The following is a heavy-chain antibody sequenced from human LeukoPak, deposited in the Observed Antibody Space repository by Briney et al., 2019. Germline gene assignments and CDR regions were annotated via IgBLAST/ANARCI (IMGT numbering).Heavy chain of an antibody. CDR2: IQYSGNT. V-gene: IGHV4-59*01. J-gene: IGHJ4*02. Sequence: SETLSLTCTMSGGSISTYYWSWIRQSPGRGLEWIGFIQYSGNTKSNPSLKGRVTISLDMSKNQFSLRLTSVTAADTAVYYCARETNNWALDYWGQGTLVTVSS. CDR1: GGSISTYY. D-gene: IGHD1-20*01. CDR3: ARETNNWALDY.